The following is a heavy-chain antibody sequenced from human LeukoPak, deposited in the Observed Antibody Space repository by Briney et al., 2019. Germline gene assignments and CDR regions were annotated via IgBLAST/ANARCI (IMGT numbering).Heavy chain of an antibody. V-gene: IGHV3-48*04. J-gene: IGHJ4*02. Sequence: GGSLRLSCAASGFTFSSYSMNWVRQAPGKGLEWVSYISSSSSTIYYADSVKGRFTISRDNAKNSLYLQMNSLRAEDTAVYYCASHTVRDTAMVWGQGTLVTVSS. CDR1: GFTFSSYS. CDR3: ASHTVRDTAMV. CDR2: ISSSSSTI. D-gene: IGHD5-18*01.